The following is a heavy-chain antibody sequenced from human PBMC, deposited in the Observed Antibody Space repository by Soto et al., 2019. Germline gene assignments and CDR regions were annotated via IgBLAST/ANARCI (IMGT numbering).Heavy chain of an antibody. D-gene: IGHD2-21*02. V-gene: IGHV3-23*01. CDR2: IDGSGRNT. J-gene: IGHJ2*01. CDR3: ARRTVVTASTYWYFDL. CDR1: GFTFNTYA. Sequence: EVQMLESGGGLVQPGGSLRLSCAVSGFTFNTYAMSWVRQAPGKGLEWVSGIDGSGRNTFYADSLKGRFANYRDNSKNTQFLQLNSLRAEDTAVYYCARRTVVTASTYWYFDLWGRGTLVAVSS.